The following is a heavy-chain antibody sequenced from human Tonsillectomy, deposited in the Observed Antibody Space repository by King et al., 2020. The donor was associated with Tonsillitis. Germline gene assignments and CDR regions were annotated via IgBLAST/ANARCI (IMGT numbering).Heavy chain of an antibody. CDR3: AKDGHSRGGYYMAY. D-gene: IGHD6-19*01. CDR2: ISNSGGNT. CDR1: GFTFSSYA. V-gene: IGHV3-23*04. J-gene: IGHJ4*02. Sequence: VQLVESGGGLVQPGGSLRLSCAASGFTFSSYAMSWVRQAPGKGLEWVSGISNSGGNTYYADSVKGRFTITRDNSKNTLYLQMNSLRAGDTAAYYCAKDGHSRGGYYMAYWCQGNRVTVSS.